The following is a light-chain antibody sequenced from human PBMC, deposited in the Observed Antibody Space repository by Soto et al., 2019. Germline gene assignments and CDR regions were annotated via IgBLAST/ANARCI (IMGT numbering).Light chain of an antibody. CDR3: QSYDSSLSGGV. CDR2: GNS. V-gene: IGLV1-40*01. Sequence: QCVVTQPPSVSVAPGQRVTISCTGSSSNIGAGYDVHWYQQLPVTAPKLLIYGNSNRPSGVPDRFYGSKSGTSASLAITGLQAEDEADYYCQSYDSSLSGGVFGTGTKVTV. J-gene: IGLJ1*01. CDR1: SSNIGAGYD.